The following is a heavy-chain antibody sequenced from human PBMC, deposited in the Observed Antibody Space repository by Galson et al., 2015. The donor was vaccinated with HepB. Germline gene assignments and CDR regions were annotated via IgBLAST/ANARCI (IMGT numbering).Heavy chain of an antibody. J-gene: IGHJ6*03. CDR1: GYTFTSYA. CDR2: INAGNGNT. V-gene: IGHV1-3*01. CDR3: ARGAAARYYYYCYMDV. D-gene: IGHD6-13*01. Sequence: SVKVSCKASGYTFTSYAMHWVRQAPGQRLEWMGWINAGNGNTKYSQKFQGRVTITRDTSASTAYMELSSLRSEDTAVYYCARGAAARYYYYCYMDVWGKGTTVTVSS.